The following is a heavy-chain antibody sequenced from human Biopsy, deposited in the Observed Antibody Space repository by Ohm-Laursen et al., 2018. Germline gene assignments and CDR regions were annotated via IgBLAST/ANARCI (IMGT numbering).Heavy chain of an antibody. CDR3: AREAGEHSLLGLDH. CDR1: GGLNSNYY. J-gene: IGHJ4*02. Sequence: GTLSLTCSVSGGLNSNYYWSWVRQPAGKGLEWIGRIFSGGTTNYNPSLQSRVTMSIDASKNQFSLRLNSVTAADTAVYYCAREAGEHSLLGLDHWGQGALVTVSS. V-gene: IGHV4-4*07. CDR2: IFSGGTT. D-gene: IGHD1/OR15-1a*01.